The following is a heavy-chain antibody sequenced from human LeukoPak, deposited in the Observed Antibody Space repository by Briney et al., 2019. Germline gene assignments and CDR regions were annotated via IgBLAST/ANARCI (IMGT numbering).Heavy chain of an antibody. Sequence: ASVKVSCKASGYTFTSYAMNWVRQAPGQGLEWMGWTNTNTGNPTYAQGFTGRFVFSLDTSVSTAYLQISSLKAEDTAVYYCARDRDILTGYYHGMDVWGQGTTVTVSS. CDR2: TNTNTGNP. V-gene: IGHV7-4-1*02. CDR3: ARDRDILTGYYHGMDV. J-gene: IGHJ6*02. CDR1: GYTFTSYA. D-gene: IGHD3-9*01.